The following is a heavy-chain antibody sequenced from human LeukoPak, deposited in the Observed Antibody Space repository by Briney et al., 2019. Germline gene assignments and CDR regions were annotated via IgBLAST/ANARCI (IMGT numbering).Heavy chain of an antibody. Sequence: SVKVSCKASGGTFSSYAISWVRQAPGQGLEWMGRIITIFGTANYAQKFQGRVTITTDESTSTAYMELSSLRSEDTAVYYCARDLTMIAPEDAFDIWGQGTMVTVSS. V-gene: IGHV1-69*05. D-gene: IGHD3-22*01. J-gene: IGHJ3*02. CDR2: IITIFGTA. CDR3: ARDLTMIAPEDAFDI. CDR1: GGTFSSYA.